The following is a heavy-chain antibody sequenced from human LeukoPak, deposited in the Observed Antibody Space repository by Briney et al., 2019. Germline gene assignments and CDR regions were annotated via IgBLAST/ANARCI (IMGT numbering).Heavy chain of an antibody. Sequence: GGSLRLSCAAPEFTFSSYWMSWVRQAPGKGLEWVANIKQDGSEKYYVGSVKGRFTISRDNAKNSLYLQMNSLRAEDTAVYYCARDLGPGQYYYYYIDVWGKGTTVTVSS. J-gene: IGHJ6*03. CDR1: EFTFSSYW. CDR2: IKQDGSEK. V-gene: IGHV3-7*01. CDR3: ARDLGPGQYYYYYIDV.